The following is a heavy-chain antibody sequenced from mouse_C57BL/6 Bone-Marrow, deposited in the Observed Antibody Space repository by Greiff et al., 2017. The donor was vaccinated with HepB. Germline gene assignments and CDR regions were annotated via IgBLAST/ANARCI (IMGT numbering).Heavy chain of an antibody. CDR2: ISYDGSN. CDR3: ARGLRRFAY. J-gene: IGHJ3*01. Sequence: EVKLMESGPGLVKPSQSLSLTCSVTGYSITSGYYWNWIRQFPGNQLEWMGYISYDGSNNYNPSLKNRNSITRDTSKNQFFLKLNAVTTEDTATYYCARGLRRFAYWGQGTLVTVSA. V-gene: IGHV3-6*01. CDR1: GYSITSGYY.